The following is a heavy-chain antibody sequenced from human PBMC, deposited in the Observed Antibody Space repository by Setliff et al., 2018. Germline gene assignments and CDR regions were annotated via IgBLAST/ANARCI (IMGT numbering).Heavy chain of an antibody. CDR3: ARERVGRYYYYHMDV. J-gene: IGHJ6*03. CDR1: GFTFSSHW. Sequence: GGSLRLSCVVSGFTFSSHWMNWVRQAPGKGLEWVANINEGGGEKYYVDSVKGRFIISRDNAKNSLYLQMNSLRDEDTAVYYCARERVGRYYYYHMDVWGKGTTVTVSS. CDR2: INEGGGEK. V-gene: IGHV3-7*03. D-gene: IGHD1-26*01.